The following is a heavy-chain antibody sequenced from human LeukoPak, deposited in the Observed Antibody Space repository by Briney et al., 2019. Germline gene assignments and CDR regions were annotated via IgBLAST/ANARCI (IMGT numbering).Heavy chain of an antibody. CDR1: GGSISSGSYY. Sequence: SQTLSLTCTVSGGSISSGSYYWSWIRQPAGKGLEWIGRIYTSGSPNYSPSLKSRVTISVDTSKNQFSLKLSSVTAADTAVYYCARGDYGGNSGVFDYWGQGTLVTVSS. D-gene: IGHD4-23*01. CDR2: IYTSGSP. V-gene: IGHV4-61*02. J-gene: IGHJ4*02. CDR3: ARGDYGGNSGVFDY.